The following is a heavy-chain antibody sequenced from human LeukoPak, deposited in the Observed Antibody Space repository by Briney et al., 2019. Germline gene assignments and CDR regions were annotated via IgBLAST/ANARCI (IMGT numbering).Heavy chain of an antibody. Sequence: PSETLSLTCAVSGGSIDSSSYYWGWIRQPPGKGLEWIGSIFRTGSTYYSASLKSRVSIPVDTSKNHIALKLTSVTASDTAVYFCARRVGFYGSGSLNYFDPWGQGILVSVS. CDR1: GGSIDSSSYY. V-gene: IGHV4-39*02. CDR2: IFRTGST. D-gene: IGHD3-10*01. CDR3: ARRVGFYGSGSLNYFDP. J-gene: IGHJ5*01.